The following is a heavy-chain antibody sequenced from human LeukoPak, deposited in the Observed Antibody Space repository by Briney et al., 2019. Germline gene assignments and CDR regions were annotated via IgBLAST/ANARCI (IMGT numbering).Heavy chain of an antibody. D-gene: IGHD2-21*01. J-gene: IGHJ6*02. CDR1: GFTFSSYG. CDR2: ISYDGSNK. Sequence: GGSLRLSCAASGFTFSSYGMHRVRQAPGKGLEWVAVISYDGSNKYYADSAKGRFTISRDNSKNTLYLQMNSLKTEDTAVYYCTRHRDDYYYGMDVWGQGTTVTVSS. V-gene: IGHV3-33*05. CDR3: TRHRDDYYYGMDV.